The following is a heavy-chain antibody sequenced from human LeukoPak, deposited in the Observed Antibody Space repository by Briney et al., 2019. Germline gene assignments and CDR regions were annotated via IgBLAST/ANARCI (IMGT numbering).Heavy chain of an antibody. CDR2: IKQDGSEK. CDR3: ARVEMATITPDY. V-gene: IGHV3-7*03. D-gene: IGHD5-24*01. J-gene: IGHJ4*02. CDR1: GFTFSNYW. Sequence: GGSLRLSCAASGFTFSNYWMSWVRQAPGKGLEWVANIKQDGSEKYYVDSVKGRFTISRDNAKNSLYLQMNSLRAEDTAVYYCARVEMATITPDYWGQGTLVTVSS.